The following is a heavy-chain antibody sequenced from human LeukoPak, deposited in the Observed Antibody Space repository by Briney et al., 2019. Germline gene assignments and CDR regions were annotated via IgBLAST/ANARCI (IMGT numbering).Heavy chain of an antibody. D-gene: IGHD3-3*01. CDR3: AQREAFTSS. CDR2: ISYDGSNK. CDR1: GFTFSSYA. Sequence: PGGSLRLSCAASGFTFSSYAMHWVRQAPGKGLEWVAVISYDGSNKYYADSVKGRFTISGDNAKNSLYLQLNSLRAEDTAVYYCAQREAFTSSWGQGTLVTVSS. V-gene: IGHV3-30-3*01. J-gene: IGHJ5*02.